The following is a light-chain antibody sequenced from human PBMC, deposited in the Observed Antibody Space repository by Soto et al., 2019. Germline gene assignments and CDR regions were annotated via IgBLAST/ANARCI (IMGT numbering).Light chain of an antibody. CDR1: TSDIGTNA. Sequence: QSVLTQPPSASGTPGQTVIVSCSGSTSDIGTNAVNWFQHLPGTAPKLLIYTNNQRPSGVPDRFSGSKSGTSASLAISGLQSEDEADYYCAAWDDSLNGGVFGGGTKVTVL. CDR3: AAWDDSLNGGV. CDR2: TNN. V-gene: IGLV1-44*01. J-gene: IGLJ3*02.